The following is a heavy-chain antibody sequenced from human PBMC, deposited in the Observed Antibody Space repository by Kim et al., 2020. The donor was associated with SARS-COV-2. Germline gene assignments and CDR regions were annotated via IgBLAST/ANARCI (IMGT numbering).Heavy chain of an antibody. CDR3: AALDTVQVPGGI. Sequence: YVDSVKGRFTISRDNAKNSLYLQMSSLRTEDTAIYYSAALDTVQVPGGIWGQGTLVTVSS. J-gene: IGHJ4*02. V-gene: IGHV3-7*01. D-gene: IGHD3-10*01.